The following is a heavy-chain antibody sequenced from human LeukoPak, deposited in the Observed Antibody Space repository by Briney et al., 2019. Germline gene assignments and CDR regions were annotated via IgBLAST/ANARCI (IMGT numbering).Heavy chain of an antibody. J-gene: IGHJ4*02. Sequence: SETLSLTCTASGGSITSYYWSWLRQPAGKGLEWIGRMYTSGSTKYNPSLKSRVVISLDNSKNQFSLKVTSVTAADTAVYYWARDHYGSGSYKSYFDSWGQGTQVTVSS. CDR2: MYTSGST. CDR3: ARDHYGSGSYKSYFDS. CDR1: GGSITSYY. V-gene: IGHV4-4*07. D-gene: IGHD3-10*01.